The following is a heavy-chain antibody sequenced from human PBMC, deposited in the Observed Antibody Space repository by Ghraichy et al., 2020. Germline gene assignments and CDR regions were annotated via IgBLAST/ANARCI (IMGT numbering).Heavy chain of an antibody. CDR1: GGSISSSSYY. Sequence: SETLSLTCTVSGGSISSSSYYWGWIRQPPRKGLEWIGSIYYSGSTNYNPSLKSRVTISVDTSKNQFSLKLSSVTAADTAVYYCARPIRGYTYGPVDYWGQGTLVTVSS. J-gene: IGHJ4*02. CDR2: IYYSGST. D-gene: IGHD5-18*01. V-gene: IGHV4-39*01. CDR3: ARPIRGYTYGPVDY.